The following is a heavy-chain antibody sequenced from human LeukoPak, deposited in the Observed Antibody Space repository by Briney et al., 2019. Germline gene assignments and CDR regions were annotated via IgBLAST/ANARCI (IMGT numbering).Heavy chain of an antibody. CDR1: GFTFSSYW. CDR3: AKTRPTRDYGSGVYAFDI. J-gene: IGHJ3*02. D-gene: IGHD3-10*01. Sequence: PGGSLRLSCAASGFTFSSYWMSWVRQAPGKGLEWVSGISWNSGSIGYADSVKGRFTISRDNAKNSLYLQMNSLRAEDTALYYCAKTRPTRDYGSGVYAFDIWGQGTMVTVSS. V-gene: IGHV3-9*01. CDR2: ISWNSGSI.